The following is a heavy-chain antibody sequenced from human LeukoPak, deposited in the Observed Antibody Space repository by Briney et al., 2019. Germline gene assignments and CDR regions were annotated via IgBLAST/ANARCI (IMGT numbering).Heavy chain of an antibody. Sequence: SETLSLTCTVSGGSISSSSYYWGWIRQPPGKGLEWIGSIYYSGSTYYNPSLKSRVTISVDTSKNQFSLKLSSVTAADTAVYYCARDCSGTTCYLPAGAFDIWGQGTMVAVSS. D-gene: IGHD2-2*01. CDR3: ARDCSGTTCYLPAGAFDI. CDR2: IYYSGST. V-gene: IGHV4-39*07. CDR1: GGSISSSSYY. J-gene: IGHJ3*02.